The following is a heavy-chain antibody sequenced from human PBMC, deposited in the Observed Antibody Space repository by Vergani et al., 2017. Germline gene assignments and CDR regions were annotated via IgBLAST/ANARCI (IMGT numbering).Heavy chain of an antibody. CDR3: ARGDMVVVPAARLYYYYYMDV. V-gene: IGHV4-59*01. J-gene: IGHJ6*03. CDR2: IYYSGST. D-gene: IGHD2-2*01. Sequence: QVQLQESGPGLVKPSETLSLTCTVSGGSISSYYWSWIRQPPGKGLEWIGYIYYSGSTNYNPSLKSRVTISVDTSKNQFSLKLTSVTAADTAVYYCARGDMVVVPAARLYYYYYMDVWGKWTTVTVSS. CDR1: GGSISSYY.